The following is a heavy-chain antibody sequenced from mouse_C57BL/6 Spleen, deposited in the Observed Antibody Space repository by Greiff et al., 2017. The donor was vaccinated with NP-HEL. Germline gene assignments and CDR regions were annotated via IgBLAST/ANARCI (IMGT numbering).Heavy chain of an antibody. CDR3: ARWAGYDYTGYFDV. J-gene: IGHJ1*03. D-gene: IGHD2-4*01. CDR1: GYSFTDYN. Sequence: EVQLQESGPELVKPGASVKISCKASGYSFTDYNMNWVKQSHGKSLEWIGVINPNYGTTSYNQKFKGKATLTVDQSSSTAYMQLNSLTSEDSAVYYCARWAGYDYTGYFDVWGTGTTVTVSS. V-gene: IGHV1-39*01. CDR2: INPNYGTT.